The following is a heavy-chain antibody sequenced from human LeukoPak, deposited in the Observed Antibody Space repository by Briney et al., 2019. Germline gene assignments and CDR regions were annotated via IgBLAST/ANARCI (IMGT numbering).Heavy chain of an antibody. J-gene: IGHJ4*02. D-gene: IGHD3-22*01. V-gene: IGHV3-21*04. CDR2: ISSTSNYI. Sequence: PGGSLRLSCAASGFTFSSYNMNWVRQAPGKGLEWVSSISSTSNYIFYADSVKGRFTISRDNAKNSLYLQMNSLRAEDTAVYYCAKRLYDSSGYDYWGQGTLVTVSS. CDR3: AKRLYDSSGYDY. CDR1: GFTFSSYN.